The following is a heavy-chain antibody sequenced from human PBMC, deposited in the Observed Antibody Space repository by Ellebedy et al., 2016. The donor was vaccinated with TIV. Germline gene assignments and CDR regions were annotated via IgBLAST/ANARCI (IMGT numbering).Heavy chain of an antibody. Sequence: GESLKISCAASGFTFSSYDMHWVRQATGRGLEWVSGIGTAGDTYYPGSVKGRFTTSRENAKKSLYLQMNSLRAEDTTVYYCARATAGFDYWGQGTLVTVSS. V-gene: IGHV3-13*01. CDR2: IGTAGDT. D-gene: IGHD1-1*01. CDR3: ARATAGFDY. CDR1: GFTFSSYD. J-gene: IGHJ4*02.